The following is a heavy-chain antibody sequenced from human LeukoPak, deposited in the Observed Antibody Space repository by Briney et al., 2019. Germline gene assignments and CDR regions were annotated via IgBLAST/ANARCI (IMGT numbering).Heavy chain of an antibody. Sequence: PGGSLRLSWAASGFTFSSYSMNWVRQAPEKGLEWVSSISSSSSYIYYADSVKGRFTISRDNAKNSLYLQMNSLRAEDTAVYYCARDLSGDYYFDYWGQGTLVTVSS. D-gene: IGHD4-17*01. J-gene: IGHJ4*02. CDR2: ISSSSSYI. V-gene: IGHV3-21*01. CDR3: ARDLSGDYYFDY. CDR1: GFTFSSYS.